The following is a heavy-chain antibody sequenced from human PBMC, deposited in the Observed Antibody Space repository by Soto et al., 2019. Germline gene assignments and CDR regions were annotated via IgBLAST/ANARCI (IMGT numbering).Heavy chain of an antibody. CDR1: GFTFGTYA. Sequence: GGSLRLSCAASGFTFGTYAMHWVRQAPGKGLEWVAGIWYDGRIENYAESVKGRFSISRDNSKNTVSLHMNSLRVEDTAIYYCARADCGGQCACDYWGQGTLVTVSS. V-gene: IGHV3-33*01. CDR3: ARADCGGQCACDY. CDR2: IWYDGRIE. D-gene: IGHD2-21*01. J-gene: IGHJ4*02.